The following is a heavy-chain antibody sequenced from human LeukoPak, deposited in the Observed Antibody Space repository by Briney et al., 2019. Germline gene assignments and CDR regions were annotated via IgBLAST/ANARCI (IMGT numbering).Heavy chain of an antibody. D-gene: IGHD3-22*01. CDR1: GYTFTSYY. Sequence: GASVKVSCKASGYTFTSYYMHWVRQAPGQGLEWMGIINPSGGSTSYAQKVQGRGTMTSDTTTSTVYMELSSLRTENTAVYYCAGATYYYDSGALGYWGRGHLTLVT. CDR3: AGATYYYDSGALGYWG. CDR2: INPSGGST. J-gene: IGHJ4*01. V-gene: IGHV1-46*01.